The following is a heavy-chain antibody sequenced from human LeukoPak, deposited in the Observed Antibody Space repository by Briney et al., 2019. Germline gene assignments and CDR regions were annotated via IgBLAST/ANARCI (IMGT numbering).Heavy chain of an antibody. CDR1: GGSFSGYY. CDR3: ARGRIVGAATAFDI. CDR2: INHSGST. Sequence: SETLSLTCAVYGGSFSGYYWSWIRQPPGKGLEWIGEINHSGSTNYNPSLKSRVTISVDTSKNQFSLKLSSVTAADTAVYYCARGRIVGAATAFDIWGQGTMVTISS. V-gene: IGHV4-34*01. D-gene: IGHD1-26*01. J-gene: IGHJ3*02.